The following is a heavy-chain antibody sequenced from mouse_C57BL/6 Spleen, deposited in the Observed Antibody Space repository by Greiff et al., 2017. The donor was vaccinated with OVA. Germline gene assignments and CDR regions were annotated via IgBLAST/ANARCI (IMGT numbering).Heavy chain of an antibody. CDR1: GYTFTNYW. J-gene: IGHJ4*01. CDR3: ASRSEDYAMDY. Sequence: QVQLQQSGAELVRPGTSVKMSCKASGYTFTNYWIGWAKQRPGHGLEWIGAIYPGGGYTNYNEKFKGKATLTADKSSSTAYMQFSSLTSEDSAIYYGASRSEDYAMDYWGQGTSVTVSS. V-gene: IGHV1-63*01. CDR2: IYPGGGYT.